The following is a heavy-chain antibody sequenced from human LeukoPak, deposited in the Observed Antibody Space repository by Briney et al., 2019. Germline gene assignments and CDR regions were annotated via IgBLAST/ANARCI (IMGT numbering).Heavy chain of an antibody. D-gene: IGHD2-21*01. J-gene: IGHJ6*03. Sequence: SGGSLRLSCAASGFTFSSYGMSWVRQAPGKGLEWVSAISGSGGSTYYADSVKGRFTIFRDNSKNTLYLRMNSLRVEDTAVYYCARNSLIAENYGYYYFSYMDVWGKGTTVTVSS. CDR2: ISGSGGST. V-gene: IGHV3-23*01. CDR3: ARNSLIAENYGYYYFSYMDV. CDR1: GFTFSSYG.